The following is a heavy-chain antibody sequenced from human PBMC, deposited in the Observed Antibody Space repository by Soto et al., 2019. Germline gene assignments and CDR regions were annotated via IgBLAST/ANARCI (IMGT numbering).Heavy chain of an antibody. CDR1: GYTFTSYG. D-gene: IGHD2-15*01. CDR3: ARDMVVVAATPVPEYNWFVP. CDR2: ISAYNGNT. Sequence: QVQLVQSGAEVKKPGASVKVSCKASGYTFTSYGISWVRQAPGQGLEWMGWISAYNGNTNYAQKLQGRVTMTTGTSTITAYMGLRSLRSDDTAVYYCARDMVVVAATPVPEYNWFVPWGQGTLVTVSS. J-gene: IGHJ5*02. V-gene: IGHV1-18*04.